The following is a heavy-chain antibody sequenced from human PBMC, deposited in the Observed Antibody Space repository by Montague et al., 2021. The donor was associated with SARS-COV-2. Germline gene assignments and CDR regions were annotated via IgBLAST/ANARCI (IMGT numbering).Heavy chain of an antibody. D-gene: IGHD3-3*01. J-gene: IGHJ4*02. V-gene: IGHV3-11*01. CDR2: ISSGGLSI. Sequence: SQRLSCAASGFSFSDYYMTWIRQAPGKGLEWVSYISSGGLSIYYSDSVKGRFTLSRDNANKTLFLKMNSLRAEDTAVYYCARRGKAITVPYFDYWGQGTPVAVSS. CDR3: ARRGKAITVPYFDY. CDR1: GFSFSDYY.